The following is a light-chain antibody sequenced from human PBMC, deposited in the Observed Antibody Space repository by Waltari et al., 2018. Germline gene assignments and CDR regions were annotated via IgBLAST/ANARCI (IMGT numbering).Light chain of an antibody. CDR3: QQLNSYPIT. Sequence: DIQLTPSPSCRSASVGGRGTIPSRASQDISSHVAWDQKNPGQAPKLLVYGASTLGSGVPSGFSGGGSGTEFTLTISSLQPEDFATYYCQQLNSYPITFGQGIRLEIK. J-gene: IGKJ5*01. CDR2: GAS. V-gene: IGKV1-9*01. CDR1: QDISSH.